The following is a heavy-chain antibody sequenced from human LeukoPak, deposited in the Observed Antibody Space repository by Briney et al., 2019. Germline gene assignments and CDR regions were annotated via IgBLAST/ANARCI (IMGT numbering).Heavy chain of an antibody. Sequence: ASVKVSCKASGYTFTGYYMHWVRQAPGQGLEWMGWINPNSGGTNYAQKFQGRVTMTRDTSINTAYMELSRLRSDDTAVYYCAREALLRFSYYFDYWGQGTLVTVSS. V-gene: IGHV1-2*02. D-gene: IGHD3-3*01. CDR3: AREALLRFSYYFDY. CDR2: INPNSGGT. CDR1: GYTFTGYY. J-gene: IGHJ4*02.